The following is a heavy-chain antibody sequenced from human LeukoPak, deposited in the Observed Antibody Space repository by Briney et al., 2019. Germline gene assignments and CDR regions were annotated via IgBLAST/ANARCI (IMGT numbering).Heavy chain of an antibody. D-gene: IGHD3-9*01. CDR1: GYTFTSYG. J-gene: IGHJ4*02. V-gene: IGHV1-18*01. CDR3: ARSGGYYDILTGYYYFDY. Sequence: ASVKVSFKASGYTFTSYGISWVRQAPGQGLEWMGWISAYNGNTNYAQKLQGRVTMTTDTSTSTAYMKLRSLRSDDTAVYYCARSGGYYDILTGYYYFDYWGQGTLVTVSS. CDR2: ISAYNGNT.